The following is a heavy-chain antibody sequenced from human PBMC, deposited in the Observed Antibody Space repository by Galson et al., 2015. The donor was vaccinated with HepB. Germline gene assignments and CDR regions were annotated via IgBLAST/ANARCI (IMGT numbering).Heavy chain of an antibody. V-gene: IGHV1-69*13. CDR3: ATGGRYFDWLSPLAPCGMDV. Sequence: SVKVSCKASGGTFSSYAISWVRQAPGQGLEWMGGIIPIFGTANYAQKFQGRVTITADESTSTAYMELSSLRSEDTAVYYCATGGRYFDWLSPLAPCGMDVWGQGTTVTVSS. CDR1: GGTFSSYA. D-gene: IGHD3-9*01. J-gene: IGHJ6*02. CDR2: IIPIFGTA.